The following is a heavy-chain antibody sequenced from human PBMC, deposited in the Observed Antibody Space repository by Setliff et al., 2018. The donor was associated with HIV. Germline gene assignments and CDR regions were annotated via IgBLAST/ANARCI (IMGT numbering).Heavy chain of an antibody. CDR2: ISPNFGHT. Sequence: ASVKVSCKSSGYTFTTYGISWVRQAPGHGLEWMGWISPNFGHTKYAQKFLDRVTMTVDAATSRAYMELKSLRSDDTAVYFCARLGSGWSDSYYYAMDIWGQGTTVTVSS. V-gene: IGHV1-18*01. J-gene: IGHJ6*02. D-gene: IGHD6-19*01. CDR3: ARLGSGWSDSYYYAMDI. CDR1: GYTFTTYG.